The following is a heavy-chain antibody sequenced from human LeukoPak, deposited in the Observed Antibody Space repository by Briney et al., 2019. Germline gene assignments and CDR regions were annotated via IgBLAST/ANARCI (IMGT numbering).Heavy chain of an antibody. CDR3: AKEEYAFHAFDI. Sequence: GGSLRLSCAASGFTFDDYAMHWVRQAPGKGLEGVSGISWNSGSIGYADSVKGRFTISRDNAKNSLYLQMNSLRAEDTALYYCAKEEYAFHAFDIWGQGTMVTVSS. V-gene: IGHV3-9*01. CDR2: ISWNSGSI. CDR1: GFTFDDYA. D-gene: IGHD2/OR15-2a*01. J-gene: IGHJ3*02.